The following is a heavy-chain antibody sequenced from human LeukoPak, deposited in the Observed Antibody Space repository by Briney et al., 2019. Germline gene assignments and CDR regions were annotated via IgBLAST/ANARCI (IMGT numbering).Heavy chain of an antibody. CDR3: ARDVAATGTYTDY. Sequence: GGSLRLSCAASGFTVGNYAIHWVRQAPGKGLEWVAVISYDGSNIHYADSVKGRFTISRDNSKSSLYLQMNSLRTEDTAVYYCARDVAATGTYTDYWGQGTLVTVSS. CDR2: ISYDGSNI. V-gene: IGHV3-30-3*01. CDR1: GFTVGNYA. D-gene: IGHD6-13*01. J-gene: IGHJ4*02.